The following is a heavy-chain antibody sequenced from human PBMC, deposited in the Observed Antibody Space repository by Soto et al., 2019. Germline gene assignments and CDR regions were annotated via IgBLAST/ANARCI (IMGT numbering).Heavy chain of an antibody. CDR3: ARGGKFRGVIKVPDAFDI. CDR1: GYTFTSYD. D-gene: IGHD3-10*01. Sequence: ASVKVSCKASGYTFTSYDINWVRQATGQGLEWMGWMNPNSGNKGYAQKFQGRVTMTRNTSISTAYMELSSLRSEDTAVYFCARGGKFRGVIKVPDAFDIWGQGTMVTVSS. CDR2: MNPNSGNK. J-gene: IGHJ3*02. V-gene: IGHV1-8*01.